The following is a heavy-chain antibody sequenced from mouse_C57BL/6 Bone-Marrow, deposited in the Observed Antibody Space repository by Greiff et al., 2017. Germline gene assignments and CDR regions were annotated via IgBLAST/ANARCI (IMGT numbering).Heavy chain of an antibody. CDR1: GYTFTSYG. CDR3: ARERYYGSSYSWFAY. CDR2: IYPRSGNT. V-gene: IGHV1-81*01. Sequence: QVQLKESGAELARPGASVKLSCKASGYTFTSYGISWVKQRTGQGLEWIGEIYPRSGNTYYNEKFKGKATLTADKSSSTAYMELRSLTSEDSAVYFCARERYYGSSYSWFAYWGQGTLVTVSA. J-gene: IGHJ3*01. D-gene: IGHD1-1*01.